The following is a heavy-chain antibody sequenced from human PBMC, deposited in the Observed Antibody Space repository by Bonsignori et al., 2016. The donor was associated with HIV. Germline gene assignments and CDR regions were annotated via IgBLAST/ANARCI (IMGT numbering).Heavy chain of an antibody. Sequence: QVHLQESGPGLVKPSETLSLTCGVSGFSITNGYFWVWIRQSPGKGLEWIGSFFHGGSTYYNPSLKSRVSISADTSKNEFSLRLMSVTAADTALYFCAKDPEGAVAGTAANLFDTWGQGNPGLRFR. V-gene: IGHV4-38-2*01. D-gene: IGHD6-19*01. CDR1: GFSITNGYF. CDR3: AKDPEGAVAGTAANLFDT. J-gene: IGHJ5*02. CDR2: FFHGGST.